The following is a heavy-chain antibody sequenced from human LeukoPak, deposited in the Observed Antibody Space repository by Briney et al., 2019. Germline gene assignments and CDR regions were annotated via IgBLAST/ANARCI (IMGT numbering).Heavy chain of an antibody. D-gene: IGHD6-13*01. CDR3: AKGGSSPY. CDR2: ISYDGSNK. CDR1: GFTFSSYG. J-gene: IGHJ4*02. Sequence: GGSLRLSCAASGFTFSSYGMHWVRQAPGKGLEWVAVISYDGSNKYYADSVKGRFTTSRDNSKNTLYLQMNSLRAEDTAVYYCAKGGSSPYWGQGTLVTVSS. V-gene: IGHV3-30*12.